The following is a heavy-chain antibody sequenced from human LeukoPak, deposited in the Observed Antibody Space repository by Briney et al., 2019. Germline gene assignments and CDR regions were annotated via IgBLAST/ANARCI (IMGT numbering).Heavy chain of an antibody. J-gene: IGHJ4*02. D-gene: IGHD1-26*01. CDR2: ISGSGGSA. CDR3: AKDPYSGSYFDS. Sequence: PGGSLRLSCAASGFTFSSYAMSWVRQAPGKGLEWVSAISGSGGSAYYADSVKGRFIISRDNSKNTLYLQMNSLRAEDTAVYYCAKDPYSGSYFDSWGQGTLVTVSS. V-gene: IGHV3-23*01. CDR1: GFTFSSYA.